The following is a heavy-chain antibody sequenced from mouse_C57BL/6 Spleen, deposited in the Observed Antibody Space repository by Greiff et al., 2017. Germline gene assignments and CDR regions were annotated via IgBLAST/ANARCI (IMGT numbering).Heavy chain of an antibody. CDR2: ISNLAYSI. V-gene: IGHV5-15*01. D-gene: IGHD1-3*01. CDR3: ARQEKFDWYFDV. Sequence: EVKLVESGGGLVQPGGSLKLSCAASGFSFSDYGMAWVRQAPWKGPEWVAFISNLAYSIYSAATVPGRFTISRENAKNTRYLGMSMLRSEDTAMYYCARQEKFDWYFDVWGTGTTVTVSS. CDR1: GFSFSDYG. J-gene: IGHJ1*03.